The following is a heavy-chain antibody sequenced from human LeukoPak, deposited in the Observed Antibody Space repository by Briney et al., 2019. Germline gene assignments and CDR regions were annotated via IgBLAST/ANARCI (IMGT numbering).Heavy chain of an antibody. CDR1: GYTFTSYY. Sequence: ASVKVSCKVSGYTFTSYYMHWVRQAPGQGLEWMGIINPSGGSTSYAQKFQGRVTMTRDTPTSTVYMELSSLRSEDTAVYYCARPDSSGWRDRAFDIWGQGTMVTVSS. D-gene: IGHD6-19*01. J-gene: IGHJ3*02. V-gene: IGHV1-46*01. CDR3: ARPDSSGWRDRAFDI. CDR2: INPSGGST.